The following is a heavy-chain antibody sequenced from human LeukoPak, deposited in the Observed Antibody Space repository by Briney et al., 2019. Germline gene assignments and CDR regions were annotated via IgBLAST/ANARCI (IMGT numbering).Heavy chain of an antibody. CDR1: GFTFDDYA. CDR2: ISWNSGSI. V-gene: IGHV3-9*01. D-gene: IGHD3-10*01. J-gene: IGHJ4*02. Sequence: PGGSLRLSCAASGFTFDDYAMHWVRQAPGKGLEWVSGISWNSGSIGYADSVKGRFTISRDNAKNSLYLQMNSLRAEDTAVYYCAGTGFGELYPLDYWGQGTLVTVSS. CDR3: AGTGFGELYPLDY.